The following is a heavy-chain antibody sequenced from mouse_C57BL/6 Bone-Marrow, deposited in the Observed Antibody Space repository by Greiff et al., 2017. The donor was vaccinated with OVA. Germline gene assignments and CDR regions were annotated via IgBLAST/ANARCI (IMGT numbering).Heavy chain of an antibody. D-gene: IGHD2-10*01. CDR3: ATYYGALPY. J-gene: IGHJ3*01. CDR2: IDPSDSET. CDR1: GYTFTSYW. V-gene: IGHV1-52*01. Sequence: QVQLKQPGAELVRPGSSVKLSCKASGYTFTSYWMHWVKQRPIQGLEWIGNIDPSDSETHYNQKFKDKATLTVDKSSSTAYMQLSSLTSEDSAVYYCATYYGALPYWGQGTLVTVSA.